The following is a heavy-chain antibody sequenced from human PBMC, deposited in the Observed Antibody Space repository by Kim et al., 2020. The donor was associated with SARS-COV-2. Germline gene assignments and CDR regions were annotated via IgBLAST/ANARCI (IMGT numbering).Heavy chain of an antibody. D-gene: IGHD6-6*01. CDR2: ISGSGGST. J-gene: IGHJ6*02. CDR1: GFTFSSYA. Sequence: GGSLRLSCAASGFTFSSYAMSWVRQAPGKGLEWVSAISGSGGSTYYADSVKGRFTISRDNSKNTLYLQMNSLRAEDTAVYYCAKGGQQLVLHYYYGMDVWGQGTTVTVSS. V-gene: IGHV3-23*01. CDR3: AKGGQQLVLHYYYGMDV.